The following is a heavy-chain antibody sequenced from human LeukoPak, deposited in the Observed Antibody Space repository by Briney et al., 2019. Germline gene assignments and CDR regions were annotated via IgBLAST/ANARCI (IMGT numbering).Heavy chain of an antibody. J-gene: IGHJ4*02. CDR3: ARAPASIAAAGTSDY. Sequence: GGSLRLSCAASGFTFSSYSMNWVRQAPGKGLEWVSSISSSSSYIYYADSVKGRFTISRDNAKNSLYLQMNSPRAEDTAVYYCARAPASIAAAGTSDYWGQGTLVTVSS. CDR1: GFTFSSYS. CDR2: ISSSSSYI. V-gene: IGHV3-21*01. D-gene: IGHD6-13*01.